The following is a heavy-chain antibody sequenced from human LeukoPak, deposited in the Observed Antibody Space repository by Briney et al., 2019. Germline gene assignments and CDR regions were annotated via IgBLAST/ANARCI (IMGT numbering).Heavy chain of an antibody. CDR1: GFTFRDYY. J-gene: IGHJ6*03. CDR3: ARVQAPGYSSSWDQRYYYMDV. CDR2: ISSSGSTI. D-gene: IGHD6-13*01. V-gene: IGHV3-11*01. Sequence: GGSLRLSCAASGFTFRDYYMSWIRQAPGKGLEWVSYISSSGSTIYYADSVKGRFTISRDNAKNSLYLQMNSLRAEDTAVYYCARVQAPGYSSSWDQRYYYMDVWGKGTTVTVSS.